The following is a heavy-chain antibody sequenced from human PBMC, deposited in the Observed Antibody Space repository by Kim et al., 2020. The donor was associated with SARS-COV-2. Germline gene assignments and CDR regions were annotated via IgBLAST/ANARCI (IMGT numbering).Heavy chain of an antibody. CDR3: AKDPYYYFWSGYYFDY. D-gene: IGHD3-3*01. V-gene: IGHV3-23*01. CDR1: GFTFSNYA. J-gene: IGHJ4*02. Sequence: GGSLRLSCAASGFTFSNYAMTWVRQAPGKGLEWVSAISGSGGSTYYADSVKGRFTISRDNSKNTLYLQMNSLRAEDTAVYYCAKDPYYYFWSGYYFDYWGQGTLVTVSS. CDR2: ISGSGGST.